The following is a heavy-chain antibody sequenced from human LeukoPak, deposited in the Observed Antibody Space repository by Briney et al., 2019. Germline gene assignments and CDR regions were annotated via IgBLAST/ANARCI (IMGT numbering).Heavy chain of an antibody. Sequence: PGGSLRLSCAASGFTFRTFAMHWVRLSPGKGLEWVSSITGSGPYMLYADSVKHRFTISRDNTKNLLYLEMNSLRAEDTAMYFCVRDVGAVRGEVYFDYWGQGTLVTVSS. J-gene: IGHJ4*02. V-gene: IGHV3-21*06. CDR3: VRDVGAVRGEVYFDY. CDR1: GFTFRTFA. D-gene: IGHD3-10*01. CDR2: ITGSGPYM.